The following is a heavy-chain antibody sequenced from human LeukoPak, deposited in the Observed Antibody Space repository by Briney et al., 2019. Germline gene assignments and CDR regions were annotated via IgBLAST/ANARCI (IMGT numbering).Heavy chain of an antibody. CDR3: AKDIVVVPAATGFNWFDP. Sequence: GGSLRLSCTASGFTLSTYAMSWVRQAPGKGLEWVSLISGNAGSTYYADSVKGRFTISRDNSKNTLYLQMNSLRAEDTAVYYCAKDIVVVPAATGFNWFDPWGQGTLVTVSS. CDR2: ISGNAGST. V-gene: IGHV3-23*01. D-gene: IGHD2-2*01. J-gene: IGHJ5*02. CDR1: GFTLSTYA.